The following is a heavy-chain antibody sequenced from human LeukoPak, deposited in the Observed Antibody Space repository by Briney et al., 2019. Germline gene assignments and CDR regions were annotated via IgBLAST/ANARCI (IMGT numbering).Heavy chain of an antibody. V-gene: IGHV4-31*03. CDR3: ARARIAAAGTCDYFDY. D-gene: IGHD6-13*01. CDR1: GGSISSGGYY. Sequence: SQTLSLTCTVSGGSISSGGYYWRWIRQHPGKVLEWIGYIYYSGSTYYNPSLKSRVTISVDTSKNQFSLKLSSVTAADTAVYYCARARIAAAGTCDYFDYWGQGTLVTVSS. CDR2: IYYSGST. J-gene: IGHJ4*02.